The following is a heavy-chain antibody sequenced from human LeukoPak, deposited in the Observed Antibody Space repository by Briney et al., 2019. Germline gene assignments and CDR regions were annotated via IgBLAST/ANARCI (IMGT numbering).Heavy chain of an antibody. J-gene: IGHJ6*02. Sequence: PGGSLRLSCAASGFTFSSYAMSWVRQAPGKGLEWVSAISGSGGSTYYADSVKGRFTISRDNSKNTLYLQMNSLRAEGTAVYYCAKGGSSWYLYGMDVWGQGTTVTVSS. CDR3: AKGGSSWYLYGMDV. CDR2: ISGSGGST. D-gene: IGHD6-13*01. V-gene: IGHV3-23*01. CDR1: GFTFSSYA.